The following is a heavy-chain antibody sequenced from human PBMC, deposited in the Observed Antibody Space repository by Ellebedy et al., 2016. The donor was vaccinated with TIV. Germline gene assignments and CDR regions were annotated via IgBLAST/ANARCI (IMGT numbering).Heavy chain of an antibody. Sequence: GGSLRLSXAASGFPFSRYWTSWVRQAPGKGLEWVANIRKDGSEIYYVESVKGRFTISRDNAENSLYLQMNSLRVEDTATYYCARLPLSGDRPGTFDYWGPGTLVTVSS. CDR1: GFPFSRYW. CDR3: ARLPLSGDRPGTFDY. CDR2: IRKDGSEI. V-gene: IGHV3-7*01. J-gene: IGHJ4*02. D-gene: IGHD7-27*01.